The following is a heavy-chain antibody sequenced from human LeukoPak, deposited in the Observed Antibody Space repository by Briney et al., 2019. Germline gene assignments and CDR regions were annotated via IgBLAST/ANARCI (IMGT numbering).Heavy chain of an antibody. Sequence: SETLSLISTVSGGSTSSYYWSWIRQPPGQELEWIDYIYYRGSTNDNPSLKSRVTISVDTSKNQFSLKLSSVTAADTAVYYCARQMDTAMVTGHYYYYMDVWGKGTTVTVSS. CDR2: IYYRGST. CDR1: GGSTSSYY. D-gene: IGHD5-18*01. V-gene: IGHV4-59*08. J-gene: IGHJ6*03. CDR3: ARQMDTAMVTGHYYYYMDV.